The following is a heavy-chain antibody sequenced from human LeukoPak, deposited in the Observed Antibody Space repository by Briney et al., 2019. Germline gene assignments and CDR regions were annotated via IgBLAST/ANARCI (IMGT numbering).Heavy chain of an antibody. Sequence: GGSLRLSCVASGFTFSNYWMSWVRQAPGKGLEWVANINQNGSEKYYVDSVEGRFTISRDNAKNSLYLQMNSLRAEDTAVYYCARDGEGYGMDVWGQGTTVTVSS. J-gene: IGHJ6*02. CDR2: INQNGSEK. CDR3: ARDGEGYGMDV. CDR1: GFTFSNYW. D-gene: IGHD2-21*01. V-gene: IGHV3-7*01.